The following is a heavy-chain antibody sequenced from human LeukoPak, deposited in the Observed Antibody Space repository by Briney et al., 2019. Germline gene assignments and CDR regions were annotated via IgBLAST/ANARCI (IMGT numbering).Heavy chain of an antibody. CDR1: GYTFTGYY. V-gene: IGHV1-2*02. CDR3: ASHQTYRTGDRDY. CDR2: INPNSGGT. J-gene: IGHJ4*02. Sequence: ASVKVSCKASGYTFTGYYIHWVRQAPGQGLEWMGWINPNSGGTNYAQKFQGRVTMTRDTSISTAYMELSRLRSDDTAVYYCASHQTYRTGDRDYWGQGTLVTVSS. D-gene: IGHD7-27*01.